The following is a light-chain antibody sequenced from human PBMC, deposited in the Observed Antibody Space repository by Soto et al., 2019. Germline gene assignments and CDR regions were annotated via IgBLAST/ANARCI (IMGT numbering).Light chain of an antibody. CDR2: LNSDGSH. V-gene: IGLV4-69*01. Sequence: QLVLTQSPSASASLGASVKLTCTLSSGHSSYAIAWHQQQPEKGPRYLMKLNSDGSHNKGDGIPDRFSGSSSGAERYLTISSLQSEDEAVYYCQTWGTGIQVFGTGTKVTVL. J-gene: IGLJ1*01. CDR3: QTWGTGIQV. CDR1: SGHSSYA.